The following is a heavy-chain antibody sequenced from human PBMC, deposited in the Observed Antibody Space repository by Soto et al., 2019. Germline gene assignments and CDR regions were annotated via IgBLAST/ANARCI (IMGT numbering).Heavy chain of an antibody. CDR3: ARVYTVNYVGYFDY. J-gene: IGHJ4*02. CDR2: LSGSGIST. D-gene: IGHD3-10*02. CDR1: GFTFSSYA. V-gene: IGHV3-23*01. Sequence: GGSLRLSCAASGFTFSSYAMNWVRQAPGKGLEWVSALSGSGISTYYADSVKGRFTISRDNSKNTLYLQMNNLRAEDTAVYYCARVYTVNYVGYFDYWGQGTLVTVSS.